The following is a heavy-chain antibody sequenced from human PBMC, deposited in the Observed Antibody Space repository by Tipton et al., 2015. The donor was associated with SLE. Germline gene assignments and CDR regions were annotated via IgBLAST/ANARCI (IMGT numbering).Heavy chain of an antibody. CDR2: VYYSGST. J-gene: IGHJ4*02. Sequence: TLSLTCTISGGSISSYYWSWIRQAPGKGLEWIGHVYYSGSTKYNPSLKSRVTISLDTSNNQFSLDLTSVTAADTAMYYCARNPDYYVSGSHFDFWGQGTLVTVSS. CDR3: ARNPDYYVSGSHFDF. D-gene: IGHD3-10*01. V-gene: IGHV4-59*01. CDR1: GGSISSYY.